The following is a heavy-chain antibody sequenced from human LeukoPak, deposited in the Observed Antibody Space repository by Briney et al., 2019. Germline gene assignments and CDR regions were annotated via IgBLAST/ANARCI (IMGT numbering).Heavy chain of an antibody. CDR1: GGSISSLY. CDR3: ARGYYDSSGYSNTFDI. D-gene: IGHD3-22*01. J-gene: IGHJ3*02. CDR2: IYYTGST. V-gene: IGHV4-59*01. Sequence: PSETLSLTCTVSGGSISSLYWSWIRQPPGKGLEWIGYIYYTGSTNYNPSLKSRVTMSVDTSKSQFSLKLTSVTAADTAVYYCARGYYDSSGYSNTFDIWSQGTMVTVSS.